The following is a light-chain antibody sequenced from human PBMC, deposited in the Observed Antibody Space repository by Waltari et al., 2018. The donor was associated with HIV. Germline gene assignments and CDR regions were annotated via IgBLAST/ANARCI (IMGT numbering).Light chain of an antibody. CDR1: QSVRSSY. CDR3: QQYGSSLWT. Sequence: EIALTQSPGTMPLSPGERGTLSCSDSQSVRSSYLAWYQQKPGQPPRLLIYAASTRATCIPDRFSGSGSGTDFNLTISRLEPEDFAVYYCQQYGSSLWTFGQGTKVEVK. V-gene: IGKV3-20*01. J-gene: IGKJ1*01. CDR2: AAS.